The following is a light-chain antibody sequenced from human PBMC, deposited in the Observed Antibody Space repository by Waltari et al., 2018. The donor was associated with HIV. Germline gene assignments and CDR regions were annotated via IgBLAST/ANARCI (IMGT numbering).Light chain of an antibody. Sequence: DIQMTQSPSSLSASPGDTITITCRTSQDIKTELNWYQQKPGTAPKLLVYAASGFQSGVPARISGSGSGTDFTLTINTLQPDDSATYFCQQSHCVPFTFGAGTKVDVK. J-gene: IGKJ4*01. V-gene: IGKV1-39*01. CDR3: QQSHCVPFT. CDR1: QDIKTE. CDR2: AAS.